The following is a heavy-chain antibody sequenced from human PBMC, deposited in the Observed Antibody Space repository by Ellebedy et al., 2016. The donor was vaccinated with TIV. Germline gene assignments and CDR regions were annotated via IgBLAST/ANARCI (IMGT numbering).Heavy chain of an antibody. D-gene: IGHD2-2*01. CDR3: ARGSGYCSSTSCSGETD. CDR1: GFTFSRHW. CDR2: INGDGGFT. Sequence: PGGSLRLSCAASGFTFSRHWMHWIRQAPGKGLVWLSRINGDGGFTSHADFVKGRFTISRANAKNTLYLQMNSLSADDTAVYYCARGSGYCSSTSCSGETDWGQGTPVTVSS. J-gene: IGHJ4*02. V-gene: IGHV3-74*01.